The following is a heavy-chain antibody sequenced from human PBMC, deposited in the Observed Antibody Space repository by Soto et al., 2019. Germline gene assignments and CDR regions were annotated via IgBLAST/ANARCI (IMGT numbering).Heavy chain of an antibody. Sequence: SETLSLTCAVYGGSFSAYYWSWIRQPPGKGLEWIGEINHSGSTKYNPSLKSRVTISVDTSKNQFSLKLSSVTAADTAVYYCARHRYGGYDFDYWGQGTLVTVSS. CDR2: INHSGST. CDR1: GGSFSAYY. J-gene: IGHJ4*02. V-gene: IGHV4-34*01. CDR3: ARHRYGGYDFDY. D-gene: IGHD5-12*01.